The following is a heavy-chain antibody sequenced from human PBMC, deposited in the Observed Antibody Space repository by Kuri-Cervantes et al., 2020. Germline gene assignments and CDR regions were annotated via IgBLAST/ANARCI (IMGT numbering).Heavy chain of an antibody. CDR1: GFTFSSYS. CDR3: ARDSPLRGFDI. D-gene: IGHD2-21*02. V-gene: IGHV3-21*01. J-gene: IGHJ3*02. CDR2: ISSSSSYI. Sequence: ETLSLTCAAPGFTFSSYSMTWVRQAPGKGLEWVSSISSSSSYIYYADSVKGRFTVSRDNAKNSLYLQMNSLRAEDMAVYYCARDSPLRGFDIWGQGTMVTVSS.